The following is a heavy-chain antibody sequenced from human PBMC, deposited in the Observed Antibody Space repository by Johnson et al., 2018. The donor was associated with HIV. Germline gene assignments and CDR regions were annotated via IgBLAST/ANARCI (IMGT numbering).Heavy chain of an antibody. Sequence: EVQLVESGGGLVRPGESLRLSCVASGFTFSGYWMTWVRQAPGKGLEWVANIKQGGSEKYYVDSVKGRFTISRDNAKKSLYLQMNSLRAEDTAVYYCARDGSNFGAVDIWGQGTMVTVSS. CDR1: GFTFSGYW. CDR3: ARDGSNFGAVDI. CDR2: IKQGGSEK. D-gene: IGHD1-1*01. J-gene: IGHJ3*02. V-gene: IGHV3-7*01.